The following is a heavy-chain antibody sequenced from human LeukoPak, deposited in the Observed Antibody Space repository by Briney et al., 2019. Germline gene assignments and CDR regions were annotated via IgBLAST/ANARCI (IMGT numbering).Heavy chain of an antibody. CDR3: ARATRYGGSDS. CDR1: GYTLTELS. J-gene: IGHJ1*01. CDR2: INPSGGST. Sequence: ASVKVSCKVSGYTLTELSMHWVRQAPGQGLEWMGIINPSGGSTSYAQKFQGRVTMTRDTSTSTVYMELSSLRSEDTAVYYCARATRYGGSDSWGQGTLVTVSS. D-gene: IGHD5-12*01. V-gene: IGHV1-46*01.